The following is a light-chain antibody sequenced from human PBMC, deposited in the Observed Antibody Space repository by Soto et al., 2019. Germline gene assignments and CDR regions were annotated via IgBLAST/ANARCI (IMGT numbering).Light chain of an antibody. CDR1: QSLLNSNGYNY. CDR2: LGS. J-gene: IGKJ5*01. CDR3: QQYNNGGIT. Sequence: DIVVTQSPLSLPVTPGKPASISCRSSQSLLNSNGYNYLDWYLQKPGQSPQLLIYLGSNRASGVPDRFSGGGSGTEFTLTISSLQSEDFAVYYCQQYNNGGITFGQGTRLEIK. V-gene: IGKV2-28*01.